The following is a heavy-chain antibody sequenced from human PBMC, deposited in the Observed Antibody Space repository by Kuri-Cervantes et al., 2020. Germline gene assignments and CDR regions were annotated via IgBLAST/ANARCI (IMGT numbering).Heavy chain of an antibody. CDR2: ISGSGGST. Sequence: GESLKISCAASGFTFSSYAMSWVRQAPGKGLEWVSAISGSGGSTYYADSVKGRFTIPRDNSKNTLYLQMNSLRAEDTAVYYCAKPDRGVVKDYWGQGTLVTVSS. CDR1: GFTFSSYA. D-gene: IGHD4-23*01. CDR3: AKPDRGVVKDY. J-gene: IGHJ4*02. V-gene: IGHV3-23*01.